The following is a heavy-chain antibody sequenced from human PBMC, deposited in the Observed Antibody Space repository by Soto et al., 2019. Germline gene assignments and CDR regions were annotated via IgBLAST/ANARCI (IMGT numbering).Heavy chain of an antibody. V-gene: IGHV4-30-4*01. CDR1: GGSINSGDYY. CDR3: ARDLGSGFGFDY. D-gene: IGHD3-10*01. J-gene: IGHJ4*02. Sequence: PSETLSLTCTVSGGSINSGDYYWSWIRQPPGKGLEWIGYIYYSGSTYYNPSLKSRVTISVDTSKNQFSLKLSSVTAADTAVYYCARDLGSGFGFDYWGQGTLVTVSS. CDR2: IYYSGST.